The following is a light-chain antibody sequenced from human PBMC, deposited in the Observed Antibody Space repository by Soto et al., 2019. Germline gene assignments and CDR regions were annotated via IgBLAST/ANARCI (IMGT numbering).Light chain of an antibody. CDR2: EGS. Sequence: QSALTQPASVSGSPGQSITISCTGTSSDVGSYNLVSWYQQHPGKAPKLMIYEGSKRPSGVSNRFSGSKSGNKASLPISGRQAEDEAVYYCCSYAGSSTSYDFGTGTKLTVL. CDR1: SSDVGSYNL. CDR3: CSYAGSSTSYD. V-gene: IGLV2-23*01. J-gene: IGLJ1*01.